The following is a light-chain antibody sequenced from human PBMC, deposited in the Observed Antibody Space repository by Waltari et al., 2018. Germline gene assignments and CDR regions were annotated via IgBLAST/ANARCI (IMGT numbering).Light chain of an antibody. CDR1: QSVGRS. V-gene: IGKV3-20*01. CDR3: QHYVSLPVT. CDR2: DAS. J-gene: IGKJ1*01. Sequence: IVLTQSPGTLSLSPGERATLSCRASQSVGRSLAWYQQKPGQAPRLLIYDASSRAAGTPGRFSGSGSGTDFSLAISSLEPEEFAVYFCQHYVSLPVTFGQGTKVEI.